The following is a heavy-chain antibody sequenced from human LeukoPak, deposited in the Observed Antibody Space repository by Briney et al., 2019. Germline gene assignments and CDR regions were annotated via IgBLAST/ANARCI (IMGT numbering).Heavy chain of an antibody. V-gene: IGHV5-51*01. Sequence: GESLKISCEGSGYYFTNYWIGWVRQMPGNGLEWMGIIFPGDSDTRYSPSFQGQVTISADKSISTAYLQWSSLKASDTAMYYCARREKGVDSSGYYDYFDYWGQGTLVTVSS. J-gene: IGHJ4*02. D-gene: IGHD3-22*01. CDR3: ARREKGVDSSGYYDYFDY. CDR1: GYYFTNYW. CDR2: IFPGDSDT.